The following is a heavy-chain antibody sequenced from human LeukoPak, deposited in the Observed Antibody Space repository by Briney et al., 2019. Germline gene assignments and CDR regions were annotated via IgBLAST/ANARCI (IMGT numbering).Heavy chain of an antibody. CDR2: ISYDGSNK. J-gene: IGHJ6*01. CDR3: AVDPRGARYYHGMDV. V-gene: IGHV3-30*09. CDR1: GFTFSSYA. Sequence: GGSLRLSCAASGFTFSSYAMHWVRQAPGKGLEWVAVISYDGSNKYYADSAKGRFAISRDNSKNTLSLQINSLRVEDTAVYYCAVDPRGARYYHGMDVWGQGTTVTVSS. D-gene: IGHD3-10*01.